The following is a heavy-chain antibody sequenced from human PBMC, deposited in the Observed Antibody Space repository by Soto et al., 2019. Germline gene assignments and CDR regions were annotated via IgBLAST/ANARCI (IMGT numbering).Heavy chain of an antibody. CDR3: ARGRSLIAAAGIRFDY. Sequence: GESLKISCAASGFTFSSYSMNWVRQAPGKGLEWVSSISSSSSYIYYADSVKGRFTISRDNAKNSLYLQMNSLRAEDTAVYYCARGRSLIAAAGIRFDYWGQGTLVTVSS. V-gene: IGHV3-21*01. D-gene: IGHD6-13*01. CDR1: GFTFSSYS. CDR2: ISSSSSYI. J-gene: IGHJ4*02.